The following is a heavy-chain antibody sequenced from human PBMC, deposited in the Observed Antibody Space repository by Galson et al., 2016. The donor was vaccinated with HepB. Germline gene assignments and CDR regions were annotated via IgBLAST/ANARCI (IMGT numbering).Heavy chain of an antibody. CDR1: GFTFTTYS. D-gene: IGHD5-24*01. V-gene: IGHV3-21*06. Sequence: SLRLSCAVSGFTFTTYSMSWVRQVPGKGLEWVSSISSRSSYIYYADSVKGRFTISRDNARNSLYLEINSLRAEDTALYYCARLGAGAMPTKFERDYYYGMDFWGQGTTVTVSS. CDR3: ARLGAGAMPTKFERDYYYGMDF. J-gene: IGHJ6*02. CDR2: ISSRSSYI.